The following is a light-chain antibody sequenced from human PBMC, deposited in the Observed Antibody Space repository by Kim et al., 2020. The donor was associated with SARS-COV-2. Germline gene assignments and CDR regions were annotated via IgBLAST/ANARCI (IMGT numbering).Light chain of an antibody. CDR3: QTWGTGWV. CDR1: SGHSSYA. J-gene: IGLJ3*02. CDR2: LNSDGSH. Sequence: QLVLTQSPSASASLGASVKLTCTLCSGHSSYAIAWHQQQPEKGPRYLMKLNSDGSHSKGDGIPDRFSGSSSGAERYLTISSLQSDDEADYYCQTWGTGWVFGGGTQMTVL. V-gene: IGLV4-69*01.